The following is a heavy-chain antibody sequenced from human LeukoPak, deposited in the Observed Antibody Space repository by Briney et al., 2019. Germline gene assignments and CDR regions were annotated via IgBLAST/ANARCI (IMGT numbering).Heavy chain of an antibody. V-gene: IGHV1-18*01. Sequence: EASVKVSCKASGYTFTSYGISWVRQAPGQGLEWMGWISAYNGNTNYAQKLQGRVTMTTDTSTSTAYMELSSLRSEDTAVYYCARTGRPRYCSGGSCYPAYNWFDPWGQGTLVTVSS. CDR1: GYTFTSYG. CDR3: ARTGRPRYCSGGSCYPAYNWFDP. CDR2: ISAYNGNT. D-gene: IGHD2-15*01. J-gene: IGHJ5*02.